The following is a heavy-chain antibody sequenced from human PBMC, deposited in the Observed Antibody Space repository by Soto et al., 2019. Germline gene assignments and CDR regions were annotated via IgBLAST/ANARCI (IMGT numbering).Heavy chain of an antibody. J-gene: IGHJ4*02. Sequence: PETRSLACTVDAASLARINHYWDRVRHPRGKGLEGVASIHQTGATYDKPSRRSRIKMSIDTSRRRVSLRMTSVSAADTASYFCATVADYVHNSGYFDSWGQGTLVTV. CDR2: IHQTGAT. CDR1: AASLARINHY. V-gene: IGHV4-39*01. D-gene: IGHD3-16*01. CDR3: ATVADYVHNSGYFDS.